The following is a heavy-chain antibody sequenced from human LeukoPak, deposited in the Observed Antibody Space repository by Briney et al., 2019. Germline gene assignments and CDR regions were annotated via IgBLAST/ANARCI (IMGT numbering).Heavy chain of an antibody. Sequence: SETLSLTCTVSGCSISSSSYYWGWIRQPPGKGLEWIGSIYYSGSTYYNPSLKSRVTISVDTSNNQFSLKLSSVPGAELFVYYCARTGLRAFVIWRQGTVVSVCS. D-gene: IGHD2-8*02. J-gene: IGHJ3*02. CDR2: IYYSGST. CDR3: ARTGLRAFVI. CDR1: GCSISSSSYY. V-gene: IGHV4-39*01.